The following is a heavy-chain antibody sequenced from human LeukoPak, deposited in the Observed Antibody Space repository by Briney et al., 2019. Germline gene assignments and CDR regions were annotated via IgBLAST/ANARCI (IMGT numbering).Heavy chain of an antibody. CDR3: AREVVAAAGTVDY. D-gene: IGHD6-13*01. CDR2: INHRGST. CDR1: GGSFSGYY. Sequence: SETLSLTCAVYGGSFSGYYWSWIRQSPGKGLEWIGEINHRGSTNYNPSLKRRVTISVDTSKNQFSLKLSSVTAADTAVYYCAREVVAAAGTVDYWGQGTLVTVSS. V-gene: IGHV4-34*01. J-gene: IGHJ4*02.